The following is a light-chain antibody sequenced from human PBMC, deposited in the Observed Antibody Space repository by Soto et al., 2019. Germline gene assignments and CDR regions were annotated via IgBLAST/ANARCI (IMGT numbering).Light chain of an antibody. CDR2: GAS. CDR1: QSVTGNY. J-gene: IGKJ1*01. Sequence: VLTQSQGTLSVSPGERVTVTCGASQSVTGNYLAWYQQKPGQAPRLLIYGASYRATGIPDRFSGSGSGTDFSLTISRLEPEDFAVYCCQQYGSTSPTFGQGTKVEMK. CDR3: QQYGSTSPT. V-gene: IGKV3-20*01.